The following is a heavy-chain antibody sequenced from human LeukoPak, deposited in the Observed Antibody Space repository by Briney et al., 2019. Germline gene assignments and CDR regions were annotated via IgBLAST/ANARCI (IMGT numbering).Heavy chain of an antibody. V-gene: IGHV1-69*13. CDR3: ARSNLESGYIYY. J-gene: IGHJ4*02. Sequence: SVKVSCKASRGTFSSYAISWVRQAPGQGLEWMGGIIPIFGTANYAQKFQGRVTIAADESTSTAYMELSSLRSEDTAVYYCARSNLESGYIYYWGQGTLLTVSS. D-gene: IGHD3-3*01. CDR1: RGTFSSYA. CDR2: IIPIFGTA.